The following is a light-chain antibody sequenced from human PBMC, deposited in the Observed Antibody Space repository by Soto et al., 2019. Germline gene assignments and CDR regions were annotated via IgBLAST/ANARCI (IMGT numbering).Light chain of an antibody. V-gene: IGKV1-5*03. J-gene: IGKJ1*01. CDR3: QHYNSYSEA. CDR2: KAS. Sequence: DIQMTQSPSSRSASVGDXVXMTCRASQSISSWLAWYQQKPGKAPKLLIYKASTLKSGVPSRFSGSGSGTEFTLTISSLQPDDFATYYCQHYNSYSEAFGQGTKV. CDR1: QSISSW.